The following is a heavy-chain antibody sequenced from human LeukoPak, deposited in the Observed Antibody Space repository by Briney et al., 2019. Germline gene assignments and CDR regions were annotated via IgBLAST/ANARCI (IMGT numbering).Heavy chain of an antibody. D-gene: IGHD6-13*01. CDR2: MNPNSDST. CDR1: GYTFTSYD. J-gene: IGHJ4*02. CDR3: ARRQLVLDY. Sequence: ASVKVSCKASGYTFTSYDINWVRQATGQGLEWMGWMNPNSDSTGYAQKFQGRVTITRNTSMSTAYMELSSLRSEDTAVYYCARRQLVLDYWGQGTLVTVSS. V-gene: IGHV1-8*03.